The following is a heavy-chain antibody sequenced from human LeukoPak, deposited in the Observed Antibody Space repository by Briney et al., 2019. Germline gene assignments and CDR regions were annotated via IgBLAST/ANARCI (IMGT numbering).Heavy chain of an antibody. CDR2: MNPNSGNT. J-gene: IGHJ3*02. CDR1: GYTFTSYD. CDR3: ARGGYCSSTSCSDAFDI. V-gene: IGHV1-8*03. Sequence: ASVKVSCRASGYTFTSYDINWVRQATGQGLEWMGWMNPNSGNTGYAQKFQGRVTITRNTSISTAYMELSSLRSEDTAVYYCARGGYCSSTSCSDAFDIWGQGTMVTVSS. D-gene: IGHD2-2*01.